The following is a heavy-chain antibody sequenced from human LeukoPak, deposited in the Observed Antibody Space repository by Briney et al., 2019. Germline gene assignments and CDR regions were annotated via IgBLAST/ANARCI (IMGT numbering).Heavy chain of an antibody. Sequence: SETLSLTCAVSGYSISSGYYWGWIRQPPGKGLEWIGSIYHTGSTYYNPSLQRRVTISLDSPKTQFSLKLTSVTAADTAVYYCASGGTAVVMALTYYFDTWGQGTPVTVSS. J-gene: IGHJ4*02. CDR2: IYHTGST. CDR3: ASGGTAVVMALTYYFDT. CDR1: GYSISSGYY. D-gene: IGHD3-22*01. V-gene: IGHV4-38-2*01.